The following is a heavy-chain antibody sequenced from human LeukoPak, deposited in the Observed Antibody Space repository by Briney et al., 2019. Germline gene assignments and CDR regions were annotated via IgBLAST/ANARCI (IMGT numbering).Heavy chain of an antibody. V-gene: IGHV4-39*07. CDR2: IYYSGST. Sequence: SETLSLTCTVSGGSISSSSYYWGWIRQPPGKGLEWIGSIYYSGSTYYNPSLKSRVTISVDTSKNQFSLKLSSVTAADTAVYYCARADYNSPFDYWGQGTLVTVSS. CDR1: GGSISSSSYY. J-gene: IGHJ4*02. CDR3: ARADYNSPFDY. D-gene: IGHD4-11*01.